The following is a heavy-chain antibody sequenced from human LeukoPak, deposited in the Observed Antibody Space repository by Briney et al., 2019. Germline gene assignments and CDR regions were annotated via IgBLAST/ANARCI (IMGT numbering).Heavy chain of an antibody. CDR1: GFTFSSYS. CDR2: ISSSSSYI. CDR3: ARYGDSGGYHYYYYYGMDV. D-gene: IGHD2-15*01. V-gene: IGHV3-21*01. Sequence: GGSLRLSCAASGFTFSSYSMNWVRRAPGKGLEWVSSISSSSSYIYYADSVKGRFTISRDNAKNSLYLQMNSLRAEDTAVYYCARYGDSGGYHYYYYYGMDVWGQGTTVTVSS. J-gene: IGHJ6*02.